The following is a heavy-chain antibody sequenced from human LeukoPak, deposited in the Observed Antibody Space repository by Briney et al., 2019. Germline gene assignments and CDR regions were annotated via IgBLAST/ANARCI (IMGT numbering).Heavy chain of an antibody. CDR3: ARGGYYGSGNDFRFDP. CDR2: IHYTGST. CDR1: GGSISSYY. J-gene: IGHJ5*02. Sequence: PSETLSLTCTVSGGSISSYYWSWIRQPPGKGLECIGYIHYTGSTNYNPSLKSRVTISAETSKNQFSLKLKSVTAADTAVYYCARGGYYGSGNDFRFDPWGQGTLVTVSS. V-gene: IGHV4-59*01. D-gene: IGHD3-10*01.